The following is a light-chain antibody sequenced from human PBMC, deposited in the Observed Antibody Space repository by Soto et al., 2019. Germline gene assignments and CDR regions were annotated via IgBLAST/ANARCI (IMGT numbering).Light chain of an antibody. Sequence: DIQMTQSPSSLSASVGDRVTIACRASQGISNYLAWYQQKPGKVPKLLIYAASTLQSGVPSRFSGSGSGTDFTLTISSLQPGGVAAYYCQHSYGTPAFGGGTTVQVK. V-gene: IGKV1-27*01. J-gene: IGKJ4*02. CDR3: QHSYGTPA. CDR1: QGISNY. CDR2: AAS.